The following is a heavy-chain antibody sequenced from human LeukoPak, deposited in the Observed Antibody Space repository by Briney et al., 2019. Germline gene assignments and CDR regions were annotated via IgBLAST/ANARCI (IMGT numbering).Heavy chain of an antibody. V-gene: IGHV3-43*02. CDR3: AKDHCSGGSCYWAYFDY. Sequence: GGSLRLSCAASGFTFDDYAMHWVRQAPGKGLEWVSLISGDGGSTYYADSVKGRFTISGDNSKNSLYLQMNSLRTEDTALYYCAKDHCSGGSCYWAYFDYWGQGTLVTVSS. D-gene: IGHD2-15*01. CDR1: GFTFDDYA. J-gene: IGHJ4*02. CDR2: ISGDGGST.